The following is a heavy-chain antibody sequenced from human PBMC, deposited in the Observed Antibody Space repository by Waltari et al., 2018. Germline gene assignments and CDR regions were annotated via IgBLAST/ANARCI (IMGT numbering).Heavy chain of an antibody. D-gene: IGHD3-3*01. J-gene: IGHJ4*02. CDR2: IRYDGSNK. CDR3: AKARVDYDFWSGYYMDY. Sequence: QVQLVESGGGVVQPGGSLRLSCAASGFTFSSSGMHWVRQAPGKGLEWVAFIRYDGSNKYYADSVKGRFTISRDNSKNTLYLQMNSLRAEDTAVYYCAKARVDYDFWSGYYMDYWGQGTLVTVSS. CDR1: GFTFSSSG. V-gene: IGHV3-30*02.